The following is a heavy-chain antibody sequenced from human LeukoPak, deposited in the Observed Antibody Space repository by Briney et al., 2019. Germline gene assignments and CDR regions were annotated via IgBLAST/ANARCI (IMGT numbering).Heavy chain of an antibody. CDR2: INPNSGGT. J-gene: IGHJ1*01. CDR1: GYTFTGYY. D-gene: IGHD3-22*01. Sequence: ASVKVSCKASGYTFTGYYTHWVRQAPGQGLEWMGWINPNSGGTNYAQKFQGRVTMTRDTSISTAYMELSRLRSDDTAVYYCARAMRHYYDSSGYYNEDFQHWGQGTLVTVSS. CDR3: ARAMRHYYDSSGYYNEDFQH. V-gene: IGHV1-2*02.